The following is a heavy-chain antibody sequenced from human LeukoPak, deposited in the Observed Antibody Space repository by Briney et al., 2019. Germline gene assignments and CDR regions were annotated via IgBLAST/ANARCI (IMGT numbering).Heavy chain of an antibody. J-gene: IGHJ4*02. Sequence: GGSLRLSCAASGFAFSDHYMNWVRQAPGQGLEWIGRIKNKVNSFTPQYAVSVKGRFTISSDDSKNFLYLQMNSLKTEDTAVYYCSSDYSRNYYTVEGYWGQGTQVTVSS. V-gene: IGHV3-72*01. CDR1: GFAFSDHY. D-gene: IGHD1-26*01. CDR2: IKNKVNSFTP. CDR3: SSDYSRNYYTVEGY.